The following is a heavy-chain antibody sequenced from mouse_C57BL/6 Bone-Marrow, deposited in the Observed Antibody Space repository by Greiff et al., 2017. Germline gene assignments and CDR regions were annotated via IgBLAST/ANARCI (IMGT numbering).Heavy chain of an antibody. CDR3: ARDRGYWFAY. D-gene: IGHD2-14*01. Sequence: EVKVVESGGGLVKPGGSLKLSCAASGFTFSSYTMSWVRQTPEKRLEWVATISGGGGNTYYPDSVKGRFTISRDNAKNTLYLQMSSLRSEDTALYYCARDRGYWFAYGGQGTLVTVSA. CDR1: GFTFSSYT. CDR2: ISGGGGNT. V-gene: IGHV5-9*01. J-gene: IGHJ3*01.